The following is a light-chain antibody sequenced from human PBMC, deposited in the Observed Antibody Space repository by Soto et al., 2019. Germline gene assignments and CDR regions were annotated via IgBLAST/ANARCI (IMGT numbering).Light chain of an antibody. CDR2: GNS. CDR1: SSNIGTGYD. V-gene: IGLV1-40*01. J-gene: IGLJ1*01. CDR3: QSFDSSRFYV. Sequence: QSVLTQPPSVSGAPGQRVTISCTGSSSNIGTGYDVHWYQQLPGTAPKLLIYGNSNRPSGVPDRFSGSKSGTSASLAITGLQAEDEADYYCQSFDSSRFYVFGTGTKVTVI.